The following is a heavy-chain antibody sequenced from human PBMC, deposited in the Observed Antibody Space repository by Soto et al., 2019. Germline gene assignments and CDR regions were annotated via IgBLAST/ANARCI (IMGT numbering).Heavy chain of an antibody. J-gene: IGHJ4*02. V-gene: IGHV1-69*13. CDR3: AADILGVGGPGYYFDY. CDR2: IIPIFGTA. Sequence: SVKVSCKASGGTFSSYAISCVRQAPGQGLEWMGGIIPIFGTANYAQKFQGRVTITADESTSTAYMELSSLRSEDTAVYYCAADILGVGGPGYYFDYWGQGTLVTVSS. CDR1: GGTFSSYA. D-gene: IGHD1-26*01.